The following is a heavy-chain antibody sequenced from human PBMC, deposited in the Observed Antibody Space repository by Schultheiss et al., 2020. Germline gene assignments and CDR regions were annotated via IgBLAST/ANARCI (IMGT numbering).Heavy chain of an antibody. CDR1: GFTFSSYG. V-gene: IGHV3-33*08. CDR2: IWYDGSNK. J-gene: IGHJ5*02. CDR3: ARAPKPLAARRQDNWFDP. D-gene: IGHD6-6*01. Sequence: GESLKISCAASGFTFSSYGMHWVRQAPGKGLEWVAVIWYDGSNKYYADSVKGRFTISRDNFKNTLYLQMNSLRSEDTAVYYCARAPKPLAARRQDNWFDPWGQGTLVTVSS.